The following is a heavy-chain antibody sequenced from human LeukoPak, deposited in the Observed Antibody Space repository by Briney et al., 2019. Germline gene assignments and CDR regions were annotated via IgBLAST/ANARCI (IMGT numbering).Heavy chain of an antibody. CDR2: INPSGGST. D-gene: IGHD6-19*01. CDR3: ARDGYPPLTAVAGTYETYYYYGMDV. J-gene: IGHJ6*02. V-gene: IGHV1-46*01. Sequence: ASVKVSCKASGYTFTSYYMHWVRQAPGQGLEWMGIINPSGGSTSYAQKFQGRVTMTRDTSTSTVYMELSGLRSEDTAVYYCARDGYPPLTAVAGTYETYYYYGMDVWGQGTTVTVSS. CDR1: GYTFTSYY.